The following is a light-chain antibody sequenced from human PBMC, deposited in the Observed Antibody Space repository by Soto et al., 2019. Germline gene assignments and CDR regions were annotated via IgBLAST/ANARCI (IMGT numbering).Light chain of an antibody. Sequence: EIVMTQSPATLSVSLGERATLSCRASQSVSSNLAWYQQKPGQAPRLLIYGASIRATGIPARFSGSVSGTEFTLTISSLQSEDFAVYYCQQYNNWPTTFGQGTKVDIK. CDR1: QSVSSN. CDR3: QQYNNWPTT. V-gene: IGKV3D-15*01. CDR2: GAS. J-gene: IGKJ1*01.